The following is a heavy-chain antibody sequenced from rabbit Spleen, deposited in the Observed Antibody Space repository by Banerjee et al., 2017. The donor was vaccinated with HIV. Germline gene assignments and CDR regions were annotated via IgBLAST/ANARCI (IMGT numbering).Heavy chain of an antibody. CDR1: GVSFSYSSY. J-gene: IGHJ4*01. D-gene: IGHD2-1*01. CDR3: VRDQAGDADYGPYYLNL. V-gene: IGHV1S45*01. CDR2: IEPIFGNT. Sequence: QEQLVESGRDLVKPGASLTLTCTASGVSFSYSSYMCWVRQAPGKGLEWIGYIEPIFGNTYYANWVNGRFTISSHNAQNTLYLQLSSLTAADTATYFCVRDQAGDADYGPYYLNLWGQGTLVTVS.